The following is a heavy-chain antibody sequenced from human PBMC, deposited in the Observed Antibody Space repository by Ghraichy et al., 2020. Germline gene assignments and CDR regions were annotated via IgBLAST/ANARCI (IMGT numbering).Heavy chain of an antibody. CDR1: GFTFNNYS. CDR2: ISSGSTRTI. V-gene: IGHV3-48*02. J-gene: IGHJ4*01. D-gene: IGHD2-2*02. CDR3: ARESCSSISCFTDF. Sequence: GGSLRLSCAASGFTFNNYSINWVRQAPGKGLEWVSYISSGSTRTILYADSVKGRFTISRDNAKNSVYLHMNSLRDEDTAVYFCARESCSSISCFTDFWGRGTLVTVSS.